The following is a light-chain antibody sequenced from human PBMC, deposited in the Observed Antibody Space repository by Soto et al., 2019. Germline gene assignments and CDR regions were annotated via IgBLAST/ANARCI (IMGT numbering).Light chain of an antibody. Sequence: DIQMTQSPSSLSASVGDRVTITCQASQDISNYLNWYQQKPGKAPKLLIYDASNLETGVPSRFSGSGSMTDFTFTIRSLQPEDIATYYCQQYDNLLLTFGGGTKVEIK. CDR1: QDISNY. CDR3: QQYDNLLLT. V-gene: IGKV1-33*01. CDR2: DAS. J-gene: IGKJ4*01.